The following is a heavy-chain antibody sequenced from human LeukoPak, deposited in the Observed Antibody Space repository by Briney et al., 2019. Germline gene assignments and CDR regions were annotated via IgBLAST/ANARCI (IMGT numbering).Heavy chain of an antibody. V-gene: IGHV4-34*01. CDR3: ARQTNGGASDY. CDR1: GGSFSGYY. CDR2: INHSGST. Sequence: SETLSLTCAVYGGSFSGYYWSWIRQPPGKGLEWIGEINHSGSTNYNPSLKSRVTISVDTSKNQFSLKLSSVTAADTAVYYCARQTNGGASDYWGQGTLVTVSS. J-gene: IGHJ4*02. D-gene: IGHD2-8*01.